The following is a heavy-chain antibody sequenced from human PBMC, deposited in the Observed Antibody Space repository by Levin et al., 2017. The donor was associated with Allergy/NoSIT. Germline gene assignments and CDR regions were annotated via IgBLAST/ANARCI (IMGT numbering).Heavy chain of an antibody. Sequence: GGSLRLSCKGSGYSFTSNWIGWVRQMPGKGLEWMGIIYPGDSDTRYSPSFQGQVTISADKSISTAYLQWSSLKAPDTAMYYCARHGSYSSSSQVDYWGQGTLVTVSS. CDR2: IYPGDSDT. V-gene: IGHV5-51*01. J-gene: IGHJ4*02. CDR1: GYSFTSNW. CDR3: ARHGSYSSSSQVDY. D-gene: IGHD6-6*01.